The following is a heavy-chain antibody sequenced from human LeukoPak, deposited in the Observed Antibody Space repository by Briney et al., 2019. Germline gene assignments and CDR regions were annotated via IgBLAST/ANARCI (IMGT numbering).Heavy chain of an antibody. CDR2: ISGSGGST. J-gene: IGHJ4*02. CDR1: GFTFSSYA. V-gene: IGHV3-23*01. D-gene: IGHD3-3*01. Sequence: PGGSLRLSCAASGFTFSSYAMSWVRQAPGKGLEWVSAISGSGGSTYYADSVKGRFTISRDNSKNTLHLQMNSLRAEDTAVYYRAKDPFGFWSGYRYFDYWGQGTLVTVSS. CDR3: AKDPFGFWSGYRYFDY.